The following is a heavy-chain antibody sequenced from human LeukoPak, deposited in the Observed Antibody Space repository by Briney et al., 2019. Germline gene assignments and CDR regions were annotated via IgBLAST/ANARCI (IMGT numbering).Heavy chain of an antibody. V-gene: IGHV5-51*01. CDR2: IYPGDSDT. D-gene: IGHD4-4*01. CDR3: ASYDYSNDGGFDY. J-gene: IGHJ4*02. CDR1: GYSFTSYW. Sequence: GESLKISCKGSGYSFTSYWIGWVRQMPGKGLEWMGIIYPGDSDTRYSPSFQSQVTISADKSISTAYLQWSSLKASDTAMYYCASYDYSNDGGFDYWGQGTLVTVSS.